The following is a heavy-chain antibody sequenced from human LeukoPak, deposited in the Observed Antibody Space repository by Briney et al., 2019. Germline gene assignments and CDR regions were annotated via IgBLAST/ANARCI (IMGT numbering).Heavy chain of an antibody. J-gene: IGHJ6*03. D-gene: IGHD3-10*01. CDR2: INPNSGGT. Sequence: ASVKVSCKASGYTFTGYYMHWVRQAPGQGLEWMGWINPNSGGTNYAQKFQGRVTMTRDTSISTAYMELSRLRSDDTAVYYCARGRVRGVLYYYYYYMDVWGKGTTVTISS. CDR1: GYTFTGYY. CDR3: ARGRVRGVLYYYYYYMDV. V-gene: IGHV1-2*02.